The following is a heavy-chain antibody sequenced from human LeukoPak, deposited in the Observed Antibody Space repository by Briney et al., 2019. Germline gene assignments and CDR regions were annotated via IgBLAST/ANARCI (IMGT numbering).Heavy chain of an antibody. CDR2: IYPGDSDT. D-gene: IGHD6-13*01. CDR3: ARRSAGTYDY. Sequence: GESLKTSCKCSGYCFTTYWIGWVRPMPGKGLEWMGIIYPGDSDTTYSPSHQGPVTISADTSISTAYLQWSSLKASDTAMYYCARRSAGTYDYWGQGTLVTVSS. V-gene: IGHV5-51*01. CDR1: GYCFTTYW. J-gene: IGHJ4*02.